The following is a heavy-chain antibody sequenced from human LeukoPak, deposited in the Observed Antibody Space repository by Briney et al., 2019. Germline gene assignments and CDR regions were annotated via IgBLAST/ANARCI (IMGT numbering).Heavy chain of an antibody. J-gene: IGHJ4*02. Sequence: PGGTLRLSCAASGFTFSSYWMHWVRQAPGKGLVWVSRIKTDGSSTNYADSVKGRFTISRDNATNTLYLQMNSLRAEDTAVYYCVRDLLALPQKYFDSWGQGTLVTVSS. V-gene: IGHV3-74*01. CDR3: VRDLLALPQKYFDS. D-gene: IGHD5-12*01. CDR1: GFTFSSYW. CDR2: IKTDGSST.